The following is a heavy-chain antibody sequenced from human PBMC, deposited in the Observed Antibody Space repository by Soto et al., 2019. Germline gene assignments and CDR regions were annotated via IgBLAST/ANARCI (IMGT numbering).Heavy chain of an antibody. Sequence: SETLSLTCHVSGSSISSTPSYWAWIRQPPGKGLEWIGSMYYSGSTYYNPSLKSRVTISVDTSKNQFSLKLSSVTAADTAVYYCARLTTGYYGMDVWGQGTTVTVSS. J-gene: IGHJ6*02. CDR3: ARLTTGYYGMDV. V-gene: IGHV4-39*01. D-gene: IGHD4-17*01. CDR1: GSSISSTPSY. CDR2: MYYSGST.